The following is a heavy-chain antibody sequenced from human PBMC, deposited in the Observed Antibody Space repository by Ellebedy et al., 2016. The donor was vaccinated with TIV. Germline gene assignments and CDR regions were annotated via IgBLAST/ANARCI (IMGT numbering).Heavy chain of an antibody. CDR3: AGFRGEAVAGNWFDP. Sequence: GESLKISCVASGFTFSSYAMSWVRQAPGKGLEWVSHISGSGVKTYYADPVRGRFSISSDNSKNTLYLQMNSLRADDTAVYYCAGFRGEAVAGNWFDPWGQGTLVTVSS. V-gene: IGHV3-23*01. CDR2: ISGSGVKT. J-gene: IGHJ5*02. CDR1: GFTFSSYA. D-gene: IGHD6-19*01.